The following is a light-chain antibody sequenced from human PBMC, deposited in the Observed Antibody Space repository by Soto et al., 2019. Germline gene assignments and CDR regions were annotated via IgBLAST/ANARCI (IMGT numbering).Light chain of an antibody. Sequence: QSVLTQPRSVSGSPGQSVTISCTGSDSDIGSYNLVSWYQQHPGKAPKLMIYEGSKRPSGVSNRFSGSKSGNTASLTISGLQAEDEADYYCSSYTAGGTIFGTGTKLTVL. CDR2: EGS. V-gene: IGLV2-14*02. CDR3: SSYTAGGTI. J-gene: IGLJ1*01. CDR1: DSDIGSYNL.